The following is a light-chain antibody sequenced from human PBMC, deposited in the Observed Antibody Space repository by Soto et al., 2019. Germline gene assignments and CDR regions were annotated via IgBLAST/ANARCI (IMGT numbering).Light chain of an antibody. CDR2: WAS. J-gene: IGKJ4*01. CDR3: QQYYSTPLLT. Sequence: DIVMTQSPDSLAVSLGERATINCKSSQSLLYSSKNKNYLAWYQQKPGQPPKLLIYWASTRESGVPDRFSGGGSGTDFTLTISSLQAEDVAVYSCQQYYSTPLLTFGGGTKVEIK. V-gene: IGKV4-1*01. CDR1: QSLLYSSKNKNY.